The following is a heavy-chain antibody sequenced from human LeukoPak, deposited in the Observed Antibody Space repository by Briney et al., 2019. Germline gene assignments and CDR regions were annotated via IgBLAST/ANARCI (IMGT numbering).Heavy chain of an antibody. J-gene: IGHJ5*02. CDR2: INPNSGGT. CDR3: ARDDRIAADWVRFDP. V-gene: IGHV1-2*02. D-gene: IGHD6-13*01. CDR1: GYTFTGYY. Sequence: EASVKVSCKASGYTFTGYYMHWVRQAPGQGLEWMGWINPNSGGTNYAQKFQGRVTMTRDTSISTAYMELRSLRSDDTAVYYCARDDRIAADWVRFDPWGQGTLVTVSS.